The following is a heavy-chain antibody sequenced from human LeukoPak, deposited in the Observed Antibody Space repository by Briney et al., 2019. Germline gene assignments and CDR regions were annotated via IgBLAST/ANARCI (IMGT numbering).Heavy chain of an antibody. D-gene: IGHD6-6*01. CDR2: IYTSGST. Sequence: SETLSLTCTVSGGSISSYYWSWIRQPAGKGLEWIGRIYTSGSTNYNPSLKSRVTMSVDTSKNQFSLKLSSVTAADTAVYYCARGGDSSSSLPGWYYYYYYMDVWGKGTTVTVSS. CDR1: GGSISSYY. J-gene: IGHJ6*03. CDR3: ARGGDSSSSLPGWYYYYYYMDV. V-gene: IGHV4-4*07.